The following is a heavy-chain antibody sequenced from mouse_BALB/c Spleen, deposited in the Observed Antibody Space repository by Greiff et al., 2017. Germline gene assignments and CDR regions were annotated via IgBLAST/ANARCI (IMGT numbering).Heavy chain of an antibody. Sequence: EVQGVESGGGLVQPGGSLKLSCAASGFTFSDYYMYWVRQTPEKRLEWVATISDGGSYTYYPDSVKGRFTISRDNAKNNLYLQMSSLKSEDTAMYYCARDGEYAFDYWGQGTTLTVSS. V-gene: IGHV5-4*02. CDR3: ARDGEYAFDY. J-gene: IGHJ2*01. CDR2: ISDGGSYT. CDR1: GFTFSDYY. D-gene: IGHD5-2*01.